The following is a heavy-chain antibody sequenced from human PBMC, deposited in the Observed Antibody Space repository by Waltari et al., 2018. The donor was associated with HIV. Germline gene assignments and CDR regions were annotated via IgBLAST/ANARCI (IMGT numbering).Heavy chain of an antibody. J-gene: IGHJ4*02. Sequence: GASVIMSCKTSGYSFSTHAISWVRWAPGRGLEGVGWINTCTKETGAAGGFQGRVTMSSAPSTNTSYMQLARLTSDDSAIYYCARDRDLKYDTGIALAYWGQGTLVSVSS. CDR1: GYSFSTHA. CDR2: INTCTKET. CDR3: ARDRDLKYDTGIALAY. V-gene: IGHV1-18*01. D-gene: IGHD2-21*01.